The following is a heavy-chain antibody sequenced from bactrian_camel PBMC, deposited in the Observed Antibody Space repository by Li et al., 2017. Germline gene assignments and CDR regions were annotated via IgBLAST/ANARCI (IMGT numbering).Heavy chain of an antibody. CDR2: IRPTGASPRSGLKT. V-gene: IGHV3S59*01. Sequence: VQLGESGGGSVQAGGSLRLSCVSSRYLANTYCMVWFRQAPGKEREGLAAIRPTGASPRSGLKTYYADSVRGRFVISQDDANRILYLQMSSLTPEDTAEYNCAADPPPCTIRGPRSYSYWGQWTQVTVSS. CDR3: AADPPPCTIRGPRSYSY. CDR1: RYLANTYC. J-gene: IGHJ4*01. D-gene: IGHD6*01.